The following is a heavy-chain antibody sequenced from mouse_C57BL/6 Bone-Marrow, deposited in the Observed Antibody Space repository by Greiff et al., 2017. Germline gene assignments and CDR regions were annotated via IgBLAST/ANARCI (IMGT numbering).Heavy chain of an antibody. CDR1: GFTFSSYG. Sequence: DVMLVESGGDLVKPGGSLKLSCAASGFTFSSYGMSWVRQTPDKRLEWVATISSGGSYTYYPDSVKGRFTISKDNAKNTLYRQMSSLKSEDTAMYYSAIHADGSSYRYYFDYWGQGTTLSVSA. D-gene: IGHD1-1*01. J-gene: IGHJ2*01. V-gene: IGHV5-6*02. CDR2: ISSGGSYT. CDR3: AIHADGSSYRYYFDY.